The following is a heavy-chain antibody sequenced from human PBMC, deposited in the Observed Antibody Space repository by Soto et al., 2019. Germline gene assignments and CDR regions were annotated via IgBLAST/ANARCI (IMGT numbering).Heavy chain of an antibody. D-gene: IGHD4-4*01. CDR2: IWYDGSNK. Sequence: QVQLVESGGGVVQPGRSLRLSCAASGFTFSSYGMHWVRQAPGKGLEWVAVIWYDGSNKYYADSVKGRFTISRDNSKNTLYLPMNTLRAEDTAVYYGARGHDYSNYWGQGTLVTVSS. CDR1: GFTFSSYG. CDR3: ARGHDYSNY. J-gene: IGHJ4*02. V-gene: IGHV3-33*01.